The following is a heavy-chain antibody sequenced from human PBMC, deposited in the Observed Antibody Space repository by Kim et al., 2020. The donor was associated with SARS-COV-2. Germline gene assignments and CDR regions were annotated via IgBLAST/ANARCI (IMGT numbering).Heavy chain of an antibody. V-gene: IGHV3-13*01. Sequence: GGSLRLSCAASGFTFSSYDMHWVRQATGKGLEWVSAIGTAGDTYYPGSVKGRFTISRENAKNSLYLQMNSLRAGDTAVYYCARGQMAAAGNYYYYYGMDVWGQGTTVTVSS. J-gene: IGHJ6*02. CDR3: ARGQMAAAGNYYYYYGMDV. D-gene: IGHD6-13*01. CDR2: IGTAGDT. CDR1: GFTFSSYD.